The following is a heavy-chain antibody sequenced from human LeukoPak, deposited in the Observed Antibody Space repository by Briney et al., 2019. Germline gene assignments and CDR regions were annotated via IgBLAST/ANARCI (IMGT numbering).Heavy chain of an antibody. V-gene: IGHV4-59*01. Sequence: SETLSLTCTVSGGSISSYYWSWIRQPPGKGLECIGYIYYSGSTNYNPSLKSRVTISVDTSKNQFSLKLSSVTAADTAVYYCTRGGELMNYWGQGTLVTVSS. CDR1: GGSISSYY. CDR3: TRGGELMNY. D-gene: IGHD1-26*01. J-gene: IGHJ4*02. CDR2: IYYSGST.